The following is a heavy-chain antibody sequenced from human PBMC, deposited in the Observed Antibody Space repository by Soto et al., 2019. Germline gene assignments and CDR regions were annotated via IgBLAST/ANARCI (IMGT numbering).Heavy chain of an antibody. V-gene: IGHV5-51*01. CDR1: GYSFTSYW. J-gene: IGHJ6*02. CDR3: ARHMTEYYYDSSGFMDV. CDR2: IYPGDSDT. Sequence: LGASLKISCKGSGYSFTSYWIGWVRQMPGKGLEWMGIIYPGDSDTRYSPSFQGQVTISADKSISTAYLQWSSLKASDTAMYYCARHMTEYYYDSSGFMDVWGQGTTVTVSS. D-gene: IGHD3-22*01.